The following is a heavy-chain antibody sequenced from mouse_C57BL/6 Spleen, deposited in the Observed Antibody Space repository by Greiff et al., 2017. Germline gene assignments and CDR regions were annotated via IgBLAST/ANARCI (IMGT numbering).Heavy chain of an antibody. Sequence: QVQLKESGAELVRPGSSVKLSCKASGYTFTSYWMHWVKQRPIQGLEWIGNIDPSDSETHYNQKFKDKATLTVDKSSSTAYMQLSSLTSEDSAVYYCARWGTGSSYFDYWGQGTTLTVSS. J-gene: IGHJ2*01. CDR1: GYTFTSYW. CDR3: ARWGTGSSYFDY. D-gene: IGHD4-1*01. CDR2: IDPSDSET. V-gene: IGHV1-52*01.